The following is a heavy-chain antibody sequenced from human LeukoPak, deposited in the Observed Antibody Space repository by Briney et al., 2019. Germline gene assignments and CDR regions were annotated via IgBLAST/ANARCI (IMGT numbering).Heavy chain of an antibody. CDR2: ISSNGGST. J-gene: IGHJ6*02. CDR3: ARDDTAMAPAYSRLYYYYGMDV. Sequence: PGGSLRLSCAASGFTFSSYAMHWVRQAPGKGLEYVSAISSNGGSTYYANSVKGRFTISRDNSKNTLYLQMGSLRAEDMAVYYCARDDTAMAPAYSRLYYYYGMDVWGQGTTVTVSS. CDR1: GFTFSSYA. V-gene: IGHV3-64*01. D-gene: IGHD5-18*01.